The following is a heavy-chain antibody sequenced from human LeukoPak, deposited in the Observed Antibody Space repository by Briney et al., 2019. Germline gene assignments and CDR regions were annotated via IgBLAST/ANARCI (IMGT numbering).Heavy chain of an antibody. CDR3: ARKGIAVAGLSYYYYMDV. CDR1: GYSFTSYW. V-gene: IGHV5-51*01. Sequence: GESLKISCKGSGYSFTSYWIDWVRQMPGKGLEWMGIIYPGDSDTRYSPSFQGQVTISADKSISTAYLQWSSLKASDTAMYYCARKGIAVAGLSYYYYMDVWGKGTTVTVSS. CDR2: IYPGDSDT. D-gene: IGHD6-19*01. J-gene: IGHJ6*03.